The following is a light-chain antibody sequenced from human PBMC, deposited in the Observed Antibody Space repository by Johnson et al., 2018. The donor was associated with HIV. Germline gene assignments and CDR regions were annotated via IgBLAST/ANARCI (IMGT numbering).Light chain of an antibody. CDR2: ENN. CDR1: SSNIGKNY. J-gene: IGLJ1*01. V-gene: IGLV1-51*02. CDR3: ETWDSSLSAGV. Sequence: QSVLTQPPSVSAAPGQKVTISCSGSSSNIGKNYVSWYQQLPGTAPKVLIYENNKRPSGIPDRFSGSKSGTSATLGISGLQTGDEADDYCETWDSSLSAGVFGTGTKVTVL.